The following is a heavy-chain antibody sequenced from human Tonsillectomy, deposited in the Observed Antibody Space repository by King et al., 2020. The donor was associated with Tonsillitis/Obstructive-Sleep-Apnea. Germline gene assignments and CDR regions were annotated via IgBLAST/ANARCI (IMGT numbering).Heavy chain of an antibody. CDR2: INYRGNT. D-gene: IGHD3-10*01. CDR1: GGSISSSDYY. Sequence: LQLQESGPGLVKPSETLSLTCIVSGGSISSSDYYWGWIRQPPGKGLEWIGSINYRGNTYYNPSLKSPVTISVDTSKSQFSLKLNSVTAADTAVYYCATLGRGIGADYFDYWGQGTLVSVSS. J-gene: IGHJ4*02. V-gene: IGHV4-39*01. CDR3: ATLGRGIGADYFDY.